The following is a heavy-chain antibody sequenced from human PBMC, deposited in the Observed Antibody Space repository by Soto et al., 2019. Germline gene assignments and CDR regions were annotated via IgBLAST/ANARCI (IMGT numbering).Heavy chain of an antibody. V-gene: IGHV3-7*03. J-gene: IGHJ6*02. CDR3: ASTLCGTRPAPNYYGMDV. CDR2: IKKDGSEK. Sequence: PGGSLRLSCAASGFSFSSYWMSWVRQAPGKGLEWVASIKKDGSEKYFVESVKGRFTISRDNAKNSLYLQMNSLRAEDTAVYFCASTLCGTRPAPNYYGMDVWGQGTTVTVSS. CDR1: GFSFSSYW. D-gene: IGHD2-21*01.